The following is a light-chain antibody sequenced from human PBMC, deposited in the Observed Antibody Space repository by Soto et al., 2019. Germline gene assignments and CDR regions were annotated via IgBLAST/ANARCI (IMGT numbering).Light chain of an antibody. V-gene: IGLV1-40*01. Sequence: QSVLTQPPSVSGAPGQRVTISCTGSSSNIGAGYDVHWYQQLPGTAPKLLIYGNSNRPSGVPDRFSGSKSGTSASLAITGLQAEDEADYYCQSYASSLSGVVVVGGTKLTVL. J-gene: IGLJ2*01. CDR3: QSYASSLSGVV. CDR1: SSNIGAGYD. CDR2: GNS.